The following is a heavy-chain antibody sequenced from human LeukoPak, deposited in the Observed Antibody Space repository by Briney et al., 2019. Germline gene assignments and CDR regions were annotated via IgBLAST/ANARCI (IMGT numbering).Heavy chain of an antibody. CDR2: ISGSGGST. Sequence: GGSLRLSCAASEFTFSSSWMSWVRQAPGKGLEWVSAISGSGGSTYYADSVKGRFTISRDNSKNTLYLQMNSLRAEDTAVYYCAKDHGRYYYDSSGYNYWGQGTLVTVSS. V-gene: IGHV3-23*01. CDR1: EFTFSSSW. J-gene: IGHJ4*02. CDR3: AKDHGRYYYDSSGYNY. D-gene: IGHD3-22*01.